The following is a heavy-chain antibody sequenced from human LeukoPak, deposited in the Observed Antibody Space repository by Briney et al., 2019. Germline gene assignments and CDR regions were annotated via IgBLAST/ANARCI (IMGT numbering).Heavy chain of an antibody. D-gene: IGHD5-18*01. CDR3: AKDPYSYGSYFDY. V-gene: IGHV3-30*02. J-gene: IGHJ4*02. Sequence: GGSLRLSCAASGFTFSGCGMHWVRQAPGKGLEWVAFIWYDGRDKYYADSVKGQFTISRDNSKNTLYLQMNSLRAEDTAVYYCAKDPYSYGSYFDYWGQGTQVTVSS. CDR2: IWYDGRDK. CDR1: GFTFSGCG.